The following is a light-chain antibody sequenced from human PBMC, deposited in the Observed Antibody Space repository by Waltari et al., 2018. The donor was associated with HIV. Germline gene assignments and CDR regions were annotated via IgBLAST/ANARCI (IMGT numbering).Light chain of an antibody. CDR2: WAS. CDR3: QQYYSTPRT. V-gene: IGKV4-1*01. Sequence: DIVMTQSPDSLAVSLGEGATNNCKSSQSVLYSSNNKNYLAWYQQKPGQPPKLLIYWASTRESGVPDRFSGSGSGTDFTLTISSLQAEDVAVYYCQQYYSTPRTFGQGTKVEIK. J-gene: IGKJ1*01. CDR1: QSVLYSSNNKNY.